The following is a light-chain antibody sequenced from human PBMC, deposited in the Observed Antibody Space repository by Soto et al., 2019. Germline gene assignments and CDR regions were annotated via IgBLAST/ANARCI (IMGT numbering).Light chain of an antibody. CDR3: KKYGSSNNK. CDR2: GAS. J-gene: IGKJ1*01. CDR1: QSVSSSY. V-gene: IGKV3-20*01. Sequence: EIFLAQSPVALSGSAVERATLSCRAGQSVSSSYLAFYQQKPGQAPRLLIYGASSRATVIPDRFSGSGSGTDFTLTISRMAPEDFEVYYCKKYGSSNNKFGQGT.